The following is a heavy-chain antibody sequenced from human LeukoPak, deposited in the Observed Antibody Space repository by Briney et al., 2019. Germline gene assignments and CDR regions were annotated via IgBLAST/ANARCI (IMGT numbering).Heavy chain of an antibody. J-gene: IGHJ3*02. CDR2: IIPIFGTA. V-gene: IGHV1-69*13. D-gene: IGHD5-24*01. CDR1: GGTFSTYA. Sequence: SVKVSCKASGGTFSTYAISWVRQAPGQGLEWMGGIIPIFGTANYAQKFQGRVTITADESTSTAYMELTSLRSEDTAVYYCARDGYNPRAAFDIWGQGTMVTVSS. CDR3: ARDGYNPRAAFDI.